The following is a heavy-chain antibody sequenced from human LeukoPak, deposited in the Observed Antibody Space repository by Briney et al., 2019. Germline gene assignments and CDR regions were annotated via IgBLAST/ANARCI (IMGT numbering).Heavy chain of an antibody. D-gene: IGHD1-26*01. CDR2: MWYDGSNK. J-gene: IGHJ4*02. CDR3: ARAGGSHYYYFDY. CDR1: GFTFSVYG. V-gene: IGHV3-33*01. Sequence: GGSLRLSCAASGFTFSVYGMHWVRQAPGKGLEWVAVMWYDGSNKYYADSVKGRFTISRDNSKNTLYLEMSSLRAEDTAVYFCARAGGSHYYYFDYWGQGTLVTVSS.